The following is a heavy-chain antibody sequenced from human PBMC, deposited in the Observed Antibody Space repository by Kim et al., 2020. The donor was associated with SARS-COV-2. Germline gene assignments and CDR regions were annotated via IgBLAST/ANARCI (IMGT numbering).Heavy chain of an antibody. CDR2: ISWDGGST. CDR3: AKGARGSGSSRFDY. CDR1: GFTFDDYT. Sequence: GGSLRLSCAASGFTFDDYTMHWVRQAPGKGLELVSLISWDGGSTYYADSVKGRFTISRDNSKNSLYLQMNSLRTEDTALYYCAKGARGSGSSRFDYWGQGTLVTVSS. D-gene: IGHD3-10*01. J-gene: IGHJ4*02. V-gene: IGHV3-43*01.